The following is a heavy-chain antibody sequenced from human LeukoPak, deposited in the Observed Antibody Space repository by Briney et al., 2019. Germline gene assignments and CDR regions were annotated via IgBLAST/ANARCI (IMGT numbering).Heavy chain of an antibody. Sequence: GGSLRLSCAASGFTFSSYSMNWVRQAPGKGLGGGSSISSSSSYIYYADSVKGRFTISRDNAKNSLYLEMKNMRAEDRAVPSCPRGRSTRGVDYWGPGTLVTVSS. J-gene: IGHJ4*01. CDR1: GFTFSSYS. CDR2: ISSSSSYI. CDR3: PRGRSTRGVDY. V-gene: IGHV3-21*01. D-gene: IGHD2-8*02.